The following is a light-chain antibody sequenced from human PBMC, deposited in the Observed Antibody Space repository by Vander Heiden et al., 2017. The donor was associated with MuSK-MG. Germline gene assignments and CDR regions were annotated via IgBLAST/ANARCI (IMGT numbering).Light chain of an antibody. CDR2: DTN. Sequence: SHVLTQPPSVSLAPGQTARITCGGTSIARKTVHWYQQKPGQAPVVVVYDTNDRPSGIPERFSGSNSGDTATLTISRVEAGDEADYYCQVWDGSPDHRQVFGGGTKLIVL. J-gene: IGLJ2*01. V-gene: IGLV3-21*02. CDR1: SIARKT. CDR3: QVWDGSPDHRQV.